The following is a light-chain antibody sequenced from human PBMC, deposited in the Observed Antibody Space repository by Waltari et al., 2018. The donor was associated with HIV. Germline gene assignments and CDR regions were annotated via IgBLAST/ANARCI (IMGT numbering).Light chain of an antibody. CDR2: RNN. J-gene: IGLJ2*01. Sequence: QSVLTQPPSASGTPGQRVTISCSGSSSNIGTNYVYWYQQLPGTAPKLLIYRNNQRPSGVPDLFSGSKSGTSASLAISGLRSEDEADYYCAAWRDSLSAVVFGGGTKLTVL. V-gene: IGLV1-47*01. CDR1: SSNIGTNY. CDR3: AAWRDSLSAVV.